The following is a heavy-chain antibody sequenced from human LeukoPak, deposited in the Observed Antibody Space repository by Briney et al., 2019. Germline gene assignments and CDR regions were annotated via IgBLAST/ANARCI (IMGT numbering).Heavy chain of an antibody. V-gene: IGHV1-18*01. Sequence: GSVEVSCKASGYTFTSYGISWVRQAPGQGLEWMGWISAYNGNTNYAQKLQGRVTMTTDTSTSTAYMELRSLRSDDTAVYYCARESGWYSAFDYWGQGALVTVSS. CDR1: GYTFTSYG. CDR2: ISAYNGNT. J-gene: IGHJ4*02. CDR3: ARESGWYSAFDY. D-gene: IGHD6-19*01.